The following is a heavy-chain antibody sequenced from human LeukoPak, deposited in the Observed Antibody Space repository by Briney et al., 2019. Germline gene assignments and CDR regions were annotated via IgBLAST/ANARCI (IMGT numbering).Heavy chain of an antibody. J-gene: IGHJ4*02. CDR2: ISGSGGST. Sequence: SGGSLRLSCAASGFTFSSYAMSWVRQAPGKGLEGVSAISGSGGSTYYADSVKGRFTISRDNSKNTLYLKMNSLRAEDTAVYYCAKGSLMWLLGTAWGQGTLVTVSS. CDR1: GFTFSSYA. D-gene: IGHD3-22*01. V-gene: IGHV3-23*01. CDR3: AKGSLMWLLGTA.